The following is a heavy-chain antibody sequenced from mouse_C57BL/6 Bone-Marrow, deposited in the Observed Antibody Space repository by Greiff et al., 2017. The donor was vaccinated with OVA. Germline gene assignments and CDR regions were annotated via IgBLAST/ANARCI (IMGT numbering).Heavy chain of an antibody. CDR1: DSEVFPIAY. CDR2: ILPSIGRT. D-gene: IGHD2-3*01. Sequence: QVQLQQSGSELRSPGSSVKLSCKDFDSEVFPIAYMSWVRQKPGHGFEWIGGILPSIGRTIYGEKFEDKATLDADTLSNTAYLELNSLTSEDSAIYYCARPDDGYPYWYFDVWGTGTTVTVSS. V-gene: IGHV15-2*01. CDR3: ARPDDGYPYWYFDV. J-gene: IGHJ1*03.